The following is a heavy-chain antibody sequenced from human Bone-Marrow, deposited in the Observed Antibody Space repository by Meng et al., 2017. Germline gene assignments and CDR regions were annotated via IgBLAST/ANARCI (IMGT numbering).Heavy chain of an antibody. CDR2: LNPRTGNT. J-gene: IGHJ4*02. CDR3: ARDAGRAAGPR. D-gene: IGHD6-13*01. CDR1: GYIFTNYD. Sequence: QVHQVQSGADVKEPGASVRVTCKASGYIFTNYDLNWVRQAAGQGPEWMGWLNPRTGNTGYAQKFQGRVTLTRDTSRSTAYMDLSRLTSDDTAVYYCARDAGRAAGPRWGQGTLVTVSS. V-gene: IGHV1-8*01.